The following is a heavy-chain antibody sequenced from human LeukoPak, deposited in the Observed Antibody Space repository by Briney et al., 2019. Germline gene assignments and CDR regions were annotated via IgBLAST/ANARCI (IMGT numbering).Heavy chain of an antibody. CDR3: ARDPGGAKFDY. CDR1: EFTFSSYS. J-gene: IGHJ4*02. CDR2: IYSGDTT. Sequence: GGSLRLSCAASEFTFSSYSMNWVRQAPGKGLEWVSVIYSGDTTAYADSVKGRFTISRDNSKNTLYLQLNSLRAEDTAVFYCARDPGGAKFDYWGQGTLVTVSS. V-gene: IGHV3-53*01. D-gene: IGHD4/OR15-4a*01.